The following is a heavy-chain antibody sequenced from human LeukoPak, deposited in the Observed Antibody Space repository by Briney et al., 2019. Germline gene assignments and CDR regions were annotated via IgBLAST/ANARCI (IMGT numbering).Heavy chain of an antibody. CDR2: IYYSGST. CDR3: AKDSSGSQERFDI. J-gene: IGHJ3*02. D-gene: IGHD3-22*01. Sequence: SQTLSLTCTVSGGSISRGGYFCSWIRQHPGKGLEWIGYIYYSGSTHYNPSLKSRVMISLDTSKNHLSLNLSSVTAADTAMYYSAKDSSGSQERFDIWGQGTMVTVSS. CDR1: GGSISRGGYF. V-gene: IGHV4-31*03.